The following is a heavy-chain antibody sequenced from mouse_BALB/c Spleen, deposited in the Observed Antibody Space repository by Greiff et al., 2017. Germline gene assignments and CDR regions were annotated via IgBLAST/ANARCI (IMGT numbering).Heavy chain of an antibody. CDR3: ARDYGLYYYAMDY. CDR1: GFTFSSFG. D-gene: IGHD1-2*01. V-gene: IGHV5-17*02. CDR2: ISSGSSTI. J-gene: IGHJ4*01. Sequence: EVKLVESGGGLVQPGGSRKLSCAASGFTFSSFGMHWVRQAPEKGLEWVAYISSGSSTIYYADTVKGRFTISRDNPKNTLFLQMTSLRSEDTAMYYCARDYGLYYYAMDYWGQGTSVTVSS.